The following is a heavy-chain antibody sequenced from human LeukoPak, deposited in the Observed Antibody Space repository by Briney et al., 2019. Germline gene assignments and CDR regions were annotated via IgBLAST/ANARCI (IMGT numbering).Heavy chain of an antibody. CDR2: IYWDDDK. CDR1: GDSIRTRSHY. V-gene: IGHV2-5*02. J-gene: IGHJ3*02. Sequence: TLSLTCTVSGDSIRTRSHYWGWIRQPPGKGLEWLALIYWDDDKRYSPSLKSRLTITKDTSKNQVVLTMTNMDPVDTATYYCAHRLFWELKSQDAFDIWGQGTMVTVSS. D-gene: IGHD3-10*01. CDR3: AHRLFWELKSQDAFDI.